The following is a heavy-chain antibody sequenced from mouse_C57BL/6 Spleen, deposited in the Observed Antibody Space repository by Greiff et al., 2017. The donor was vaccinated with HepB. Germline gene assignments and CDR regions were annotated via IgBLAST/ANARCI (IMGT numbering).Heavy chain of an antibody. CDR2: IWSGGST. V-gene: IGHV2-2*01. Sequence: QVQLKQSGPGLVQPSQSLSITCTVSGFSLTSYGVHWVRQSPGKGLEWLGVIWSGGSTDYNAAFISRLSISKDNSKSQVFFKMNSLQADDTAIYYCARNKDGYYPWFAYWGQGTLVTVSA. CDR1: GFSLTSYG. J-gene: IGHJ3*01. CDR3: ARNKDGYYPWFAY. D-gene: IGHD2-3*01.